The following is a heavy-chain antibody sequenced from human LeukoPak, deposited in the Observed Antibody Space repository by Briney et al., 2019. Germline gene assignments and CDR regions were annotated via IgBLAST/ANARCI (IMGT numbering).Heavy chain of an antibody. CDR1: DGSFSGYY. Sequence: PETLSLTCAVYDGSFSGYYWSLIRQPPGKGLEWIGEINHSGSTNYNPSLKSRVTISVDTSKNQFSLKLSSVTAADTAVYYYARGPAYYDFWSGYYTGYFQHWGQGTLVTVSS. D-gene: IGHD3-3*01. V-gene: IGHV4-34*01. CDR2: INHSGST. J-gene: IGHJ1*01. CDR3: ARGPAYYDFWSGYYTGYFQH.